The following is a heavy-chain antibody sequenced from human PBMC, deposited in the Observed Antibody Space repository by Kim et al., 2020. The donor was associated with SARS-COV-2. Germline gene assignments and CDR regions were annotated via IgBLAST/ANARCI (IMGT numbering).Heavy chain of an antibody. CDR1: GGSISSSRYY. D-gene: IGHD3-16*01. Sequence: SETLSLTCTVSGGSISSSRYYWGWLRQPPGKGLEWIGSIHYSGSTYYNSSLKSRITIFEDTSKKQFSLKLSSVTAADTAVYYCARRSDRHVWGSYYYSHLFDIWGQGTMVTVSS. CDR3: ARRSDRHVWGSYYYSHLFDI. J-gene: IGHJ3*02. V-gene: IGHV4-39*01. CDR2: IHYSGST.